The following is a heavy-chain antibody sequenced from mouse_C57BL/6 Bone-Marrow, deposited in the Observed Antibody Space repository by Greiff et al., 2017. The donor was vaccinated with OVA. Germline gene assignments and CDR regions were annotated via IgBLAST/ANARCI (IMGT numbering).Heavy chain of an antibody. Sequence: EVKLMESGGGLVQPGESLKLSCESNEYEFPSHDMSWVRKTPEKRLELVAAINSDGGSTYYPDTMERRFIISRDNTKKTLYLQMSSLRSEDTALYYWARQGVQGGYFDVWGTGTTVTVSS. V-gene: IGHV5-2*01. CDR3: ARQGVQGGYFDV. CDR2: INSDGGST. J-gene: IGHJ1*03. CDR1: EYEFPSHD.